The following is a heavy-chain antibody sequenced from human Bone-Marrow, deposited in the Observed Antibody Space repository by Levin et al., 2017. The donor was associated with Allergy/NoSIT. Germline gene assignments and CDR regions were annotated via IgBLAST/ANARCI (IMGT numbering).Heavy chain of an antibody. CDR2: IKSRADGETT. D-gene: IGHD7-27*01. Sequence: GGSLRLSCAASGFTFSNAWMSWVRQAPGKGLEWVGRIKSRADGETTNYPAPVKGRFTVSRDDSKSTLYLQLNSLESEDTAVYYCTTEKGPRPYNGDYWGYFDSWGQGTLVTVSS. V-gene: IGHV3-15*01. CDR1: GFTFSNAW. J-gene: IGHJ4*02. CDR3: TTEKGPRPYNGDYWGYFDS.